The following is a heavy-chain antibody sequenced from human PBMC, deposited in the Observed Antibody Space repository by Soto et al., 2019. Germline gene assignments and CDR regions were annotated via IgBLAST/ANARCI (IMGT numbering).Heavy chain of an antibody. J-gene: IGHJ4*02. D-gene: IGHD6-13*01. CDR2: INTYDGST. V-gene: IGHV1-46*04. Sequence: GASVKVSCKASGYTLTGYYMHWVRQAPGQGLEWVGIINTYDGSTSYAQKLQGRVTVTMDTSTNMVYMELSSLRPEDTAVYFCAAPIGPAGLDYWGEGTLVTVSS. CDR1: GYTLTGYY. CDR3: AAPIGPAGLDY.